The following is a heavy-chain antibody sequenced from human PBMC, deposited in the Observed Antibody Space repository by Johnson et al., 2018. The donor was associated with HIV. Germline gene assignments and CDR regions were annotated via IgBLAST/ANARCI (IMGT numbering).Heavy chain of an antibody. CDR2: IKEDGSEK. CDR3: ARPIARGASDI. J-gene: IGHJ3*02. D-gene: IGHD3-10*01. Sequence: VQLVESGGGLVQPGGSLRLSCTASGFTFSSNWMNWVRQAPGKGLEWVANIKEDGSEKYYVDSVRGRFTISRDNAKNSLYLQMNSLRAEDTAVDYCARPIARGASDIWGQGTMGTVSS. CDR1: GFTFSSNW. V-gene: IGHV3-7*05.